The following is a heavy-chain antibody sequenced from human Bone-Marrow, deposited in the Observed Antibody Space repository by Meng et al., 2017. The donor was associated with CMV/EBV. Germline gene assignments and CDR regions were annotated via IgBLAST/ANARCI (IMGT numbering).Heavy chain of an antibody. CDR2: ISSSSSYI. J-gene: IGHJ5*02. D-gene: IGHD6-19*01. V-gene: IGHV3-21*01. CDR3: ARSPSHGIAVDP. Sequence: GESLKISCAASGFTFSSYSMNWVRQAPGKGLEWVSSISSSSSYIYYADSVKGRFTISRDNAKNPVYLQMNSLRAQDTAVSYCARSPSHGIAVDPWGQGTLVTVSS. CDR1: GFTFSSYS.